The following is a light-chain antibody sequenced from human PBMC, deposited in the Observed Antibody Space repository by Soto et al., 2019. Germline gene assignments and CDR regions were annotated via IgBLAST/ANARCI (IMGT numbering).Light chain of an antibody. CDR2: DVS. V-gene: IGLV2-23*02. Sequence: QSVLTQPASVSGSPGQSITISCTGTSSDVGNYNLVSWYQQHPGKAPKLMIYDVSKRPSGVSNRFSGSKSGNTASLTISGLHADDEADYYCSSYAGDSYVFGTGTKVTVL. J-gene: IGLJ1*01. CDR3: SSYAGDSYV. CDR1: SSDVGNYNL.